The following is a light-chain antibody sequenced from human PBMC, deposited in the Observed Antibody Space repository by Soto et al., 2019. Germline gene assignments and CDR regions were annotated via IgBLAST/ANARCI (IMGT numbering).Light chain of an antibody. Sequence: QSALTQPPSASGSPGQSVTISCTGTSSDVGGYNYVSWYHQHPGKAPKVMIYDVNKRPSGVTDRFSGSKSGNTASLTVSGLQAEDEGEYYCSSHAGGQNVVFGGGTKLTVL. J-gene: IGLJ2*01. CDR3: SSHAGGQNVV. V-gene: IGLV2-8*01. CDR2: DVN. CDR1: SSDVGGYNY.